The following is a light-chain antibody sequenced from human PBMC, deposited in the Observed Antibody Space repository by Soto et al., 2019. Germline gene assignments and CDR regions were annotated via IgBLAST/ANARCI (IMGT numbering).Light chain of an antibody. V-gene: IGLV2-14*03. Sequence: QSVLTQPASVSGSPGQSIAISCTGTSSDVGGFNYVSWYQQHPGKAPKFMIYDVSSRPSGVSDRFSGSKSGNTASLTISGLQAEDEADYDCASYTTSSTYVFGTGTKVTVL. J-gene: IGLJ1*01. CDR2: DVS. CDR3: ASYTTSSTYV. CDR1: SSDVGGFNY.